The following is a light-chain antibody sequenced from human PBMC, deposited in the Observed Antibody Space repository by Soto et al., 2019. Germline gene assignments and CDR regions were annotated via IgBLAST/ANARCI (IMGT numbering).Light chain of an antibody. V-gene: IGKV1-5*03. Sequence: DIRVSQATSTLSASVGDRGTSIFRASQSVSSWLAWYQQKPGKAPKLLIYKASSLVSGVPSRFSGSGSGTEFTLTISSLQPDDFATYYCQQYNSYRTFGQGTKVDI. CDR2: KAS. CDR1: QSVSSW. CDR3: QQYNSYRT. J-gene: IGKJ1*01.